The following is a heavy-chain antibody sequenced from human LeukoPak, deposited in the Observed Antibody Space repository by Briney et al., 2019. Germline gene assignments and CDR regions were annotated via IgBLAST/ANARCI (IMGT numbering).Heavy chain of an antibody. CDR3: ARDRKSITMRYFDY. CDR2: IYYSGST. Sequence: SETLSLTCTVSGGSISSHYWSWIRQPPGKGLEWIGYIYYSGSTNYNPSLKSRVTISVDTSKNQFSLKLSSVTAADTAVYYCARDRKSITMRYFDYWGQGTLVTVSS. CDR1: GGSISSHY. V-gene: IGHV4-59*11. J-gene: IGHJ4*02. D-gene: IGHD3-10*01.